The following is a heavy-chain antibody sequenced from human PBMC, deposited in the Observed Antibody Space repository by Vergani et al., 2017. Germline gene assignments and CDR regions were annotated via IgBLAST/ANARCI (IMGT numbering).Heavy chain of an antibody. CDR3: ARLYSGYDG. J-gene: IGHJ4*02. V-gene: IGHV3-21*01. D-gene: IGHD5-12*01. CDR2: ISSSSIYI. CDR1: GFTFSSYS. Sequence: EVQLVESGGGLVKPGGSLRLSCAASGFTFSSYSMNWVRQAPGKGLEWVSSISSSSIYIYYADSLKGRVTISRDNAKNSLYLQMNSLRAEDTAVYYCARLYSGYDGWGQGTLVTVSS.